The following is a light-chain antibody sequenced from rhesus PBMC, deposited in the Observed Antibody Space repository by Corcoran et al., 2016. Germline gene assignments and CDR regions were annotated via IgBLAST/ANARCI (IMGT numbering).Light chain of an antibody. V-gene: IGKV2S3*01. Sequence: DIVMTQTPLSLPVTPVEPASISCRSSQSLLHSNGNTSLHWYLQKPVQSPRLLIYKVTTRESGVPDRFSGSGSGKDFKLKISRVEPEDVGVYYCMQSTKDPRTFGQGTKVEIK. CDR3: MQSTKDPRT. CDR1: QSLLHSNGNTS. J-gene: IGKJ1*01. CDR2: KVT.